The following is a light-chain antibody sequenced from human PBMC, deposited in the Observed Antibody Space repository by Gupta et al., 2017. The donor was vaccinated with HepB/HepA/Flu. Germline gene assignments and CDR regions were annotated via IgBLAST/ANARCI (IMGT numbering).Light chain of an antibody. CDR1: QGIRSNY. CDR3: HQYGGAPLT. CDR2: GAS. Sequence: IVLSPSPGTLSLSPGERATLSCRASQGIRSNYLAWYQQKGGQATRLPLSGASTRATGIPDRFTGSGSGTDLTLTISRLEPEDFAVYLCHQYGGAPLTCGGGTKVEIK. V-gene: IGKV3-20*01. J-gene: IGKJ4*01.